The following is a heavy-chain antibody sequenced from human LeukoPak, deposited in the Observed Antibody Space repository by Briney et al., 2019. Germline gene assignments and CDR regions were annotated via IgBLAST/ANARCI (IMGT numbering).Heavy chain of an antibody. CDR2: IYYSGST. D-gene: IGHD2-2*01. V-gene: IGHV4-59*08. Sequence: SETLSLTCSVSDGSMGTYYWGWIRQPPGKGLEWIGYIYYSGSTTYNPSLKSRVAVSVDTSKNQFSLKLTSMTAADTAVYYCARGRLGRQHASFFDSWGQGTLVTVSS. CDR3: ARGRLGRQHASFFDS. CDR1: DGSMGTYY. J-gene: IGHJ4*02.